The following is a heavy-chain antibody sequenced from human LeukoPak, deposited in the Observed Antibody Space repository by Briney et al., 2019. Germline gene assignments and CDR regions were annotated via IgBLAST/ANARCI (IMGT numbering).Heavy chain of an antibody. V-gene: IGHV1-69*05. CDR2: IIPIFGTA. D-gene: IGHD3-10*01. Sequence: SVKVSCKASGGTFSSYAISWVRQAPGQGLEWMGGIIPIFGTANYAQKFQGRVTITTDESTSTAYMELSSLRSEDTAVYYCAGSTFYYYYYMDVWGKGTTVTVSS. J-gene: IGHJ6*03. CDR1: GGTFSSYA. CDR3: AGSTFYYYYYMDV.